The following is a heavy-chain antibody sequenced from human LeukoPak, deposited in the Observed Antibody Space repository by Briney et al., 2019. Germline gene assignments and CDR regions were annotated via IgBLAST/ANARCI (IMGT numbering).Heavy chain of an antibody. Sequence: GWSLRLSCAASGFTFSNYGMHWVRQAPGKGLEWVAVISYDGSNKFYADSVKGRFTISRDNSENTLVLQMNSLRPEDTAVYYCARAKWLRLLLLLDYWGQGTLVTVSS. V-gene: IGHV3-30*03. CDR3: ARAKWLRLLLLLDY. CDR1: GFTFSNYG. CDR2: ISYDGSNK. D-gene: IGHD5-12*01. J-gene: IGHJ4*02.